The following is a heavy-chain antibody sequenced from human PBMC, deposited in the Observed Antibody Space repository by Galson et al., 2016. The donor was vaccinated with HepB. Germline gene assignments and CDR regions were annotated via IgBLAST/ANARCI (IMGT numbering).Heavy chain of an antibody. V-gene: IGHV3-23*01. CDR3: GKHGGFDY. D-gene: IGHD3-16*01. Sequence: SLRLSCAASGFSFSISGMSWVRQTPGRGLGWISGITGSGDTTHYADSVKGRFIISRDNSKNTLYLFMNNLRAGDTAVYYCGKHGGFDYWGQGALVPVSS. J-gene: IGHJ4*02. CDR1: GFSFSISG. CDR2: ITGSGDTT.